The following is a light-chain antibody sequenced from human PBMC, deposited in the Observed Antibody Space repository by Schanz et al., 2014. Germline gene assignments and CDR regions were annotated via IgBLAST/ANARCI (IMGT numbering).Light chain of an antibody. CDR2: SDN. J-gene: IGLJ3*02. V-gene: IGLV1-44*01. Sequence: QSELTQPPSAPGTPGQRATISCCGSTSNTGSHTVSWYQHLPGTAPKLLIYSDNQRPSGVPDRCSGSKSGSSASLASSGLQCEEEADSVYASSDASLYVVFGRGPKLTVL. CDR1: TSNTGSHT. CDR3: ASSDASLYVV.